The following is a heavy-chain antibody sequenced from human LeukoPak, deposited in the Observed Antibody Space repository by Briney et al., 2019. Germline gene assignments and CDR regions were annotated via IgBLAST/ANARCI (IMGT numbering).Heavy chain of an antibody. V-gene: IGHV3-33*01. D-gene: IGHD6-6*01. CDR2: VWYDGSNK. J-gene: IGHJ4*02. Sequence: GGSLRLSCAASGFTFSSYGMHWVRQAPGKGLEWVAVVWYDGSNKYYADSVKGRFTISRDNSKNTLYLQMNSLRAEDTAVYYCAREIEYSGDYFDYWGQGTLVTVSS. CDR3: AREIEYSGDYFDY. CDR1: GFTFSSYG.